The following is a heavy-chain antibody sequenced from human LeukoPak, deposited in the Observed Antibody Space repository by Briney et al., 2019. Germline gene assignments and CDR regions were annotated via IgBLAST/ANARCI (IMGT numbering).Heavy chain of an antibody. Sequence: PSQTLSLTCTVSGGSISSGGYYWSWIRQHPGTGLEWIGYIYYSGSTYYNPSLKSRVTISVDTSKNQFSLKLSSVTAADTALYYCASLNYGSGRLDYWGQGTLVTVSS. V-gene: IGHV4-30-4*08. CDR3: ASLNYGSGRLDY. CDR1: GGSISSGGYY. J-gene: IGHJ4*02. D-gene: IGHD3-10*01. CDR2: IYYSGST.